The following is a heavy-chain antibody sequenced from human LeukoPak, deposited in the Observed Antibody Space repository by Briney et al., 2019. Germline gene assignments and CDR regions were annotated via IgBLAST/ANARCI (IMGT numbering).Heavy chain of an antibody. Sequence: GASVKVSCKASGGTLSSYAISWVRQAPGQGLEWMGRIIPILGIANYAQKFQGRVTNTADKSTSTAYMELSSLRSEDTAVYYCARDAVSWELFHDAFDIWGQGTMVTVSS. V-gene: IGHV1-69*04. CDR2: IIPILGIA. CDR3: ARDAVSWELFHDAFDI. CDR1: GGTLSSYA. J-gene: IGHJ3*02. D-gene: IGHD1-26*01.